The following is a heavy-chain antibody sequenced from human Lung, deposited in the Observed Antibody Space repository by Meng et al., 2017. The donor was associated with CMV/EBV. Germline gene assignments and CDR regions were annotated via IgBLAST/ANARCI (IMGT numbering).Heavy chain of an antibody. D-gene: IGHD1-26*01. J-gene: IGHJ4*02. CDR2: IKEDGSEK. V-gene: IGHV3-7*01. CDR1: GFTLSSYC. Sequence: GGSLRLSCAASGFTLSSYCMSWVRQAPGKGLEWVANIKEDGSEKYYVDSVKGRFTISRDNAKNSLYVQMNSLGGEDTAVYYCARPYRAIDYWGQGALVTVSS. CDR3: ARPYRAIDY.